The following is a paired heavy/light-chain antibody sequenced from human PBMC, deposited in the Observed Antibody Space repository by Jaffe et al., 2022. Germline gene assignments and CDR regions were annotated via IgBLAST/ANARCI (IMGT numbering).Light chain of an antibody. Sequence: SYELTQPPSVSVSPGQTARITCSGDALPNQYAYWYQQKPGQAPVLVIYKDSERPSGIPERFSGSTSGTTVTLTISGVQAEDEADYYCQSADSSGTFPYVFGTGTKVTVL. J-gene: IGLJ1*01. CDR1: ALPNQY. CDR3: QSADSSGTFPYV. V-gene: IGLV3-25*03. CDR2: KDS.
Heavy chain of an antibody. J-gene: IGHJ4*02. CDR3: SRRADFALNANGGFDY. D-gene: IGHD2-8*01. CDR2: IYPGDSDI. Sequence: EVQLVQSGAEVKKPGESLKISCKGSGYRFANSWIGWVRQMPGKGLEWMGIIYPGDSDIRYSPSFQGQVTISADKSISTAYLQWSSLKASDTAMYYCSRRADFALNANGGFDYWGQGTLVTVSS. V-gene: IGHV5-51*03. CDR1: GYRFANSW.